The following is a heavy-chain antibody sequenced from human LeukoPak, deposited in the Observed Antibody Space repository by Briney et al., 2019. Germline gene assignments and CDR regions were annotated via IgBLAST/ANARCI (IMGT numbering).Heavy chain of an antibody. J-gene: IGHJ4*02. CDR3: AKAGSSSGYYSRFDY. D-gene: IGHD3-22*01. CDR1: GFSFSTYA. V-gene: IGHV3-64*04. CDR2: ISSNGDST. Sequence: SGGSLRLSCSASGFSFSTYAMHWVRQAPGKGLEYVSAISSNGDSTFYADSLKGRFTISRDNSKNTLYLQINSLRTEDTAVYYCAKAGSSSGYYSRFDYWGQGTLVTVSS.